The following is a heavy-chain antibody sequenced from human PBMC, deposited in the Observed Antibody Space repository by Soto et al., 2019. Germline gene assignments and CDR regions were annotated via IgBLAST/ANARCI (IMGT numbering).Heavy chain of an antibody. J-gene: IGHJ6*02. CDR3: ARHLPPPYYYDSSGYRDYYYYGMDV. Sequence: WETLSLTCTVSGGSISSSSYYWGWIRQPPGKGLEWIGSIYYSGSTYYNPSLKSRVTISVDTSKNQFSLKLSSVTAADTAVYYCARHLPPPYYYDSSGYRDYYYYGMDVWGQGTTVTVSS. D-gene: IGHD3-22*01. V-gene: IGHV4-39*01. CDR2: IYYSGST. CDR1: GGSISSSSYY.